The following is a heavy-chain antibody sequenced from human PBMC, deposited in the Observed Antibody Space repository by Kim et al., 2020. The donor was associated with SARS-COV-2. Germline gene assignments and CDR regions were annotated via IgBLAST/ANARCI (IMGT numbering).Heavy chain of an antibody. D-gene: IGHD5-12*01. CDR1: GFTFSSYG. CDR3: AKVSEQGGDIVATIGGDFDY. V-gene: IGHV3-30*18. J-gene: IGHJ4*02. Sequence: GGSLRLSCAASGFTFSSYGMHWVRQAPGKGLEWVAVISYDGSNKYYADSVKGRFTISRDNSKNTLYLQMNSLRAEDTAVYYCAKVSEQGGDIVATIGGDFDYWGQGTLVTVSS. CDR2: ISYDGSNK.